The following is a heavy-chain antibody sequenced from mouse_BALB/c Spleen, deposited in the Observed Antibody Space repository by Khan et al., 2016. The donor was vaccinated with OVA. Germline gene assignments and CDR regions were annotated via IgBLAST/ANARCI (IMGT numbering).Heavy chain of an antibody. CDR2: INTYSGEP. Sequence: QIQLVQSGPELKKPGETVKISCKASGYTFTNYGMNWVKQAPGKGLKWMGWINTYSGEPTYADDFKGWSAFSLELSASTAYLQSKNLKNEDTATYFCARSNSYWYFDVWGAGTTVTVSS. J-gene: IGHJ1*01. V-gene: IGHV9-3-1*01. CDR1: GYTFTNYG. D-gene: IGHD4-1*02. CDR3: ARSNSYWYFDV.